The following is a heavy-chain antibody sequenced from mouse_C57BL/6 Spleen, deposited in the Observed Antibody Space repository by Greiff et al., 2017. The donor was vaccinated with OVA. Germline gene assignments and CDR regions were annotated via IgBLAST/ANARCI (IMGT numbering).Heavy chain of an antibody. CDR1: GYTFTDYY. Sequence: EVQLQQSGPELVKPGASVKISCKASGYTFTDYYMNWVKQSHGKSLEWIGDINPNNGGTSYNQKCKGKATLTVDKSSSTAYMELRSLTSEDSAVYYCARGITTEGYYFDYWGQGTTLTVSS. V-gene: IGHV1-26*01. J-gene: IGHJ2*01. D-gene: IGHD1-1*01. CDR2: INPNNGGT. CDR3: ARGITTEGYYFDY.